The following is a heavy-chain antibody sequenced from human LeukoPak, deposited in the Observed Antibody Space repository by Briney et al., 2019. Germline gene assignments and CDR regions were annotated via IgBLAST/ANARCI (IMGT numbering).Heavy chain of an antibody. Sequence: GGSLRLSCAASGFTFNSYAMTWVRQAPGKGLEWVSGISGSGISTHYADSVKGRFTISRDNAKNSLYLQMNSLRAEDTAVYYCARDLYYYYGMDVWGQGTTVTVSS. CDR3: ARDLYYYYGMDV. CDR2: ISGSGIST. J-gene: IGHJ6*02. V-gene: IGHV3-23*01. CDR1: GFTFNSYA.